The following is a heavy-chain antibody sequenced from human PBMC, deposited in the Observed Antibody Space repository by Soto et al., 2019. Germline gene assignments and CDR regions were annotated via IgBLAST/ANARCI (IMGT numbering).Heavy chain of an antibody. CDR2: IYYTGIT. V-gene: IGHV4-39*01. D-gene: IGHD6-19*01. Sequence: ASETLSLTCTVPGGSISSSSYYWGWIRQPPGKGLEWIGSIYYTGITHYNPSLKSRATISIDTSKNQFSLNLNSVTATDTAVYYCARPARQDTVAGNYWGQGTLVTVSS. CDR1: GGSISSSSYY. CDR3: ARPARQDTVAGNY. J-gene: IGHJ4*02.